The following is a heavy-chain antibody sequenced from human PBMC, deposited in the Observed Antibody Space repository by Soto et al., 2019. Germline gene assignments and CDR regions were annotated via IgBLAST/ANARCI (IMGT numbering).Heavy chain of an antibody. CDR1: GGFLSESY. Sequence: SETLSLTCAVYGGFLSESYWSWIRQPPGKGLEWIGEINHVGGTNYNPSLKSRVTMSVDTSQNQFSLRLISVTAADTAMYFCVRIRYQLPSSVLWLDPWGQGTPVTVSS. CDR2: INHVGGT. CDR3: VRIRYQLPSSVLWLDP. V-gene: IGHV4-34*01. D-gene: IGHD3-16*01. J-gene: IGHJ5*02.